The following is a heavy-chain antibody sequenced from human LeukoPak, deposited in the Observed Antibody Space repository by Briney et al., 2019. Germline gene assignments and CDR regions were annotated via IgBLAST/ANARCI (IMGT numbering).Heavy chain of an antibody. Sequence: GGSLRLSCAASGFTFSSYAMSWVRQAPGKGLEWVSAISGSGGSTYYADSVKGRFTISRDNAKNSLYLQMNSLRAVDTAVYFCARPTTVTMVDAFNIWGLGTMVTVSS. V-gene: IGHV3-23*01. CDR1: GFTFSSYA. CDR3: ARPTTVTMVDAFNI. D-gene: IGHD4-17*01. J-gene: IGHJ3*02. CDR2: ISGSGGST.